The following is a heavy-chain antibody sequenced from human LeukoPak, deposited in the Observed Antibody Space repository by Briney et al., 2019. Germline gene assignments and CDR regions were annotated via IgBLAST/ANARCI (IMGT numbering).Heavy chain of an antibody. J-gene: IGHJ4*02. Sequence: PSQTLSLTCTVSGGSISSGSYYWSWIRQPAGKGLEWIGRIYTSGSTNYNPSLKSRVTISVDTSKNQFSLKLSSVTAADTAVYYCARDGSRGYLYFDYWGQGTLVTVSS. D-gene: IGHD2-15*01. CDR3: ARDGSRGYLYFDY. V-gene: IGHV4-61*02. CDR2: IYTSGST. CDR1: GGSISSGSYY.